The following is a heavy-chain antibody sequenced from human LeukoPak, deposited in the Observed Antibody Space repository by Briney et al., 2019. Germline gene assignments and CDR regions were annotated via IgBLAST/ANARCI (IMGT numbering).Heavy chain of an antibody. D-gene: IGHD5-12*01. V-gene: IGHV1-18*01. J-gene: IGHJ5*02. CDR2: ISAYNGNT. CDR1: GYTFTSYG. Sequence: ASVTVSCKASGYTFTSYGISWVRQAPGQGLEWMGWISAYNGNTNYAQKLQGRVTMTTDTSTSTAYMELRSLRSDDTAVYYCARGHPHPTYGGYDWFDPWGQGTLVTVSS. CDR3: ARGHPHPTYGGYDWFDP.